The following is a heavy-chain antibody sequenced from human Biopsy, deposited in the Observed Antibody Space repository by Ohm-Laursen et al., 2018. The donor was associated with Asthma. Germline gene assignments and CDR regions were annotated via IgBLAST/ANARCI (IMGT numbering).Heavy chain of an antibody. D-gene: IGHD3-22*01. J-gene: IGHJ4*02. CDR1: GFAVSRDH. Sequence: SLRLSCAALGFAVSRDHMFWVRQAPGKGLEWVSVIYSGGTSHTADSVRGRFTISRDYSKNTLYLQMHSLRAEDTAVYYRARGDSSNWSHYYFDYWGQGTLVTVSS. CDR3: ARGDSSNWSHYYFDY. V-gene: IGHV3-53*01. CDR2: IYSGGTS.